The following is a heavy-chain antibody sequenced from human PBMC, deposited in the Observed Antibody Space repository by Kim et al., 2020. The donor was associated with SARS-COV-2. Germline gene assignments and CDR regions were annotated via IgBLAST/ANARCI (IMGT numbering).Heavy chain of an antibody. CDR2: IYSGASGT. V-gene: IGHV3-23*03. CDR1: GFTFSSYA. J-gene: IGHJ4*01. D-gene: IGHD6-13*01. CDR3: AKDSRSSWFRGDFDY. Sequence: GGSLRPSCAASGFTFSSYAMSWVRQAPGKGLEWVSVIYSGASGTYYADSVKGRFTISRDNSKNTLYLQMNSLRAEDTAVYYCAKDSRSSWFRGDFDYWG.